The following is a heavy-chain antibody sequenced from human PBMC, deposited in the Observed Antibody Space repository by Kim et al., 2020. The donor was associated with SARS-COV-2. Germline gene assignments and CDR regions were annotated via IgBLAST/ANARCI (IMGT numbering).Heavy chain of an antibody. D-gene: IGHD3-16*02. J-gene: IGHJ3*02. CDR1: GYTFTSYA. V-gene: IGHV1-3*01. CDR2: INAGNGNK. Sequence: ASVKVSCKASGYTFTSYALHWVRQAPGQRLEWMGWINAGNGNKKYSQKFQGRVTITRGTSASTAYIELSSLRSEDTAVYYWARDEGYDYVWGSYRYNFNACDIWGQGTMVTVSS. CDR3: ARDEGYDYVWGSYRYNFNACDI.